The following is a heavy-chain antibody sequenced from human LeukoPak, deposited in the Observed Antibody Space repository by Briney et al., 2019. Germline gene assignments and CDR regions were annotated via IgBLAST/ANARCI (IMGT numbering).Heavy chain of an antibody. Sequence: GESLRLSCKGSGYSFTSYWINWVRQMPGKGLEWMGRVDPSDSYTNYSPSFQGHVSISTDKSISTAYLQWNSLKASDTGTYYCATGVGDTAIVIDYWGQGTLVTVSS. V-gene: IGHV5-10-1*01. D-gene: IGHD5-18*01. CDR2: VDPSDSYT. CDR3: ATGVGDTAIVIDY. CDR1: GYSFTSYW. J-gene: IGHJ4*02.